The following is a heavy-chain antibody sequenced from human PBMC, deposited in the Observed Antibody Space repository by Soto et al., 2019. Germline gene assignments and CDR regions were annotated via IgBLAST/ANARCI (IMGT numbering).Heavy chain of an antibody. CDR1: GGSISSSNW. D-gene: IGHD2-21*02. Sequence: NPSETLSLTCAVSGGSISSSNWWSWVRQPPGKGLEWIGEIYHSGSTNYNPSLKSRVNISVDKSKNQFSLKLSSVTAADTAVYYCARDRSFVTPYGMDVWGQGTTVTVSS. J-gene: IGHJ6*02. V-gene: IGHV4-4*02. CDR2: IYHSGST. CDR3: ARDRSFVTPYGMDV.